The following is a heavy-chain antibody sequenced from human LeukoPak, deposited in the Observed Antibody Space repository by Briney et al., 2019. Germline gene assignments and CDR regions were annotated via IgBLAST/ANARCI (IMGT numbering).Heavy chain of an antibody. CDR1: GGTFSSYA. Sequence: GASVKVSCKASGGTFSSYAMSWVRQAPGKGLEWVSGLSGSGSSAYYADSVKGRFTISRDNSKNTLYLQMNSLRPEDTAVYYCAKGLTNLGDDWGQGTLVTVSS. CDR3: AKGLTNLGDD. J-gene: IGHJ4*02. V-gene: IGHV3-23*01. CDR2: LSGSGSSA. D-gene: IGHD3-9*01.